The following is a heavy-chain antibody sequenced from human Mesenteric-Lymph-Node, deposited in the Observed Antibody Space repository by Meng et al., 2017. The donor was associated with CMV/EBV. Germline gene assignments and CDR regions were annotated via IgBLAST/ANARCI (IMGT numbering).Heavy chain of an antibody. D-gene: IGHD2-15*01. CDR3: ARAPAAATYNWFDP. Sequence: GGSLRLSCAASGFTFISYGMSWVRQAPGKGLEWVSVISGSGGSTYYADSVKGRFTISRDNSKNTLYLQMNSLRAEDTAVYYCARAPAAATYNWFDPWGQGTLVTVSS. CDR2: ISGSGGST. J-gene: IGHJ5*02. CDR1: GFTFISYG. V-gene: IGHV3-23*01.